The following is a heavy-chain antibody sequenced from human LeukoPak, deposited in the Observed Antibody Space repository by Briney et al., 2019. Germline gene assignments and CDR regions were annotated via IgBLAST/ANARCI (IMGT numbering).Heavy chain of an antibody. CDR3: AEGSYYDILTGYYKGGPFDY. V-gene: IGHV3-23*01. J-gene: IGHJ4*02. CDR1: GLTFSSYA. D-gene: IGHD3-9*01. CDR2: ISGSGDST. Sequence: PGGSLRLSCAASGLTFSSYAMSWVRQAPGKGLEWVSTISGSGDSTYYADSVKGRFTISRDNSRNTLYLQMNSLRAEDTAVYYCAEGSYYDILTGYYKGGPFDYWGQGTLVTVSS.